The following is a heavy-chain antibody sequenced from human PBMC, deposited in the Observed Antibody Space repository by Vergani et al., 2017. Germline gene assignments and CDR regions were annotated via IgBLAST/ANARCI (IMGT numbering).Heavy chain of an antibody. D-gene: IGHD6-6*01. CDR1: GDSISSGIYY. V-gene: IGHV4-30-4*01. CDR3: ARESTRARRGYFDL. CDR2: IYSTGST. Sequence: QVQLQQWGAGLLKPSETLSLTCAVYGDSISSGIYYWNWIRQHPGKGLEWIGYIYSTGSTHHNPSLRRRINMSVDTSKNQFSLKLSSVTAADTAVYYCARESTRARRGYFDLWGRGTLVTVSS. J-gene: IGHJ2*01.